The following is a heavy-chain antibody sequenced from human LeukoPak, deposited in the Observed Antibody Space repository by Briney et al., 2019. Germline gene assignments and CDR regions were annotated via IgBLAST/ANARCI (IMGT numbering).Heavy chain of an antibody. V-gene: IGHV3-23*01. Sequence: PGGTLRLSCAASGFTFSSYGMSWVRQAPGKGLEWVSAISGSGGSTYYADSVKGRFTISRDNSKNTLYLQMNSLRAEDTAVYYCARVMAAGDSSGYFDYWGQGTLVTVSS. J-gene: IGHJ4*02. CDR1: GFTFSSYG. CDR2: ISGSGGST. CDR3: ARVMAAGDSSGYFDY. D-gene: IGHD3-22*01.